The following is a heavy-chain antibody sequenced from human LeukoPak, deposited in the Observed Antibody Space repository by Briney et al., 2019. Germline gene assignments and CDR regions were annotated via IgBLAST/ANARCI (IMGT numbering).Heavy chain of an antibody. V-gene: IGHV1-69*05. D-gene: IGHD3-3*01. J-gene: IGHJ4*02. CDR2: TIPIFGTA. CDR1: GGTFSSDA. CDR3: ATGNIRFLQWLSFDY. Sequence: GSSVKVSCKASGGTFSSDAISWVRQAPGQGLEWMGGTIPIFGTANYAQKFQRRVTITTDDSTSTAYMELSSLRSEDTAVYYCATGNIRFLQWLSFDYWGQGTLVTVSS.